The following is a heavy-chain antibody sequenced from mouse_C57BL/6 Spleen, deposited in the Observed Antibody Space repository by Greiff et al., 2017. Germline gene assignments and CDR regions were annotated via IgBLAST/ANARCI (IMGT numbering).Heavy chain of an antibody. Sequence: VQLQQPGAELVKPGASVKLSCKASGYTFTSYWMQWVKQRPGQGLEWIGEIDPSDSYTNYNQKFKGKATLTVDTSSSTAYMQLSSLTSEDSAVYYCARSRMVTTLYYYAMDYWGQGTSVTVSS. CDR2: IDPSDSYT. D-gene: IGHD2-2*01. CDR1: GYTFTSYW. J-gene: IGHJ4*01. V-gene: IGHV1-50*01. CDR3: ARSRMVTTLYYYAMDY.